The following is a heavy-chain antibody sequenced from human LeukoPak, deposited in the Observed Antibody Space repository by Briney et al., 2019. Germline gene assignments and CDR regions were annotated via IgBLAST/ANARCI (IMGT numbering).Heavy chain of an antibody. CDR1: GFTFDDYA. D-gene: IGHD3-10*01. CDR3: AKASLPLWFGEFYAFDI. V-gene: IGHV3-9*01. J-gene: IGHJ3*02. CDR2: ISWNSDSI. Sequence: GGSLRLSCAASGFTFDDYAMHWVRQAPGEGLEWVSGISWNSDSIGYADSVKGRFTISRDNAKNSLYLQMNSLTSEDTALYYCAKASLPLWFGEFYAFDIWGQGTMVTVSS.